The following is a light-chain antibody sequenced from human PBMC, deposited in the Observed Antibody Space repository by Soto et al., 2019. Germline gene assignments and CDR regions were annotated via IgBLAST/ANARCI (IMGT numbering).Light chain of an antibody. CDR1: SSDVGSYNL. CDR3: CSNAGIRTLYV. V-gene: IGLV2-23*02. Sequence: QSALTQPASVSGSPGQSITISCTGTSSDVGSYNLVSWYQQYPGKAPKVMIYEVSKRPSGVSDRFSGSASGNTASLTISGLQAEDEADYYCCSNAGIRTLYVFGAGTKLTVL. CDR2: EVS. J-gene: IGLJ1*01.